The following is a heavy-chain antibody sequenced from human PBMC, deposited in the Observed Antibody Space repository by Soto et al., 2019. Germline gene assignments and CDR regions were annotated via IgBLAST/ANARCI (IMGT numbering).Heavy chain of an antibody. CDR1: GYTFDAFD. CDR2: MNPYTGET. D-gene: IGHD2-15*01. CDR3: VRQAGGASTPGDDY. Sequence: QVQLVQSGAEVRKPGASVRVSCKASGYTFDAFDIHWVRQATGQGLELMGWMNPYTGETAYTQTFGGRVSMTRDNSVSTAYMELTSLTSEDSAIYFCVRQAGGASTPGDDYWGQGTLVTVSS. J-gene: IGHJ4*02. V-gene: IGHV1-8*01.